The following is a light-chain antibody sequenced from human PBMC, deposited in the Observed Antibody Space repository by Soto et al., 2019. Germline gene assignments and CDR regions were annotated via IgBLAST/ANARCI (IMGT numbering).Light chain of an antibody. V-gene: IGLV2-11*01. CDR1: SSDVGGYNY. J-gene: IGLJ1*01. CDR2: DVS. CDR3: CSCAVGYPHV. Sequence: QSALTQPRSVSGSPGQSVTISCTGTSSDVGGYNYVSWYQQHPGKAPKLMIYDVSKRPSGVPDRLSGSKSGYTASLTISGLQAEDDAVSYCCSCAVGYPHVVGTGTKLTVL.